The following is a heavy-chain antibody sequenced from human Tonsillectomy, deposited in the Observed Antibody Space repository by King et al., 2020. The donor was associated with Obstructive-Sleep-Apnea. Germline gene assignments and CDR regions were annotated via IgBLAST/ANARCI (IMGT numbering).Heavy chain of an antibody. CDR1: GGPNSRGGYF. CDR3: ARGKVGSSTRCYGVDD. V-gene: IGHV4-31*03. CDR2: IYYTGSS. J-gene: IGHJ4*02. D-gene: IGHD2-2*01. Sequence: VQLQESGPGLGKPSHNQSLTCTVSGGPNSRGGYFWSWIRQHPGEGLEWICDIYYTGSSFYHPSLNCRVTITIDTSKNQFSLKLSSVTAADTAVYYCARGKVGSSTRCYGVDDWGQGTLVTVSS.